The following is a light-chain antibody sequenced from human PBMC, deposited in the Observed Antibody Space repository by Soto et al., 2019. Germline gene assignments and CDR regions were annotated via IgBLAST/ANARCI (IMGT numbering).Light chain of an antibody. CDR3: ISYAASNIPYV. Sequence: QSVLTQPPSASGSPGQSVTISCTVSSSDVGGYDYVSWYQQHPGKAPKLMIYAVTERPSGVPDRFSGSKSGNTASLTVSGLQAEDEADYYCISYAASNIPYVFGTGTKVTVL. V-gene: IGLV2-8*01. CDR2: AVT. J-gene: IGLJ1*01. CDR1: SSDVGGYDY.